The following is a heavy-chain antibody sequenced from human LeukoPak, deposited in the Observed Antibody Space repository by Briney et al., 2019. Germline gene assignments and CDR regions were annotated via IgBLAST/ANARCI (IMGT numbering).Heavy chain of an antibody. D-gene: IGHD2-21*01. Sequence: GGSLRLSCTASGFSFTSYGMHWVRQGPGKGLEWVAVVRYDGSDEHYADSVEGRFTISRDNSKTTLYLQMNNLREEDTAVYYCARPNCGGECYFSGYGMDVWGQGTTVTVSS. V-gene: IGHV3-30*04. CDR2: VRYDGSDE. CDR3: ARPNCGGECYFSGYGMDV. J-gene: IGHJ6*02. CDR1: GFSFTSYG.